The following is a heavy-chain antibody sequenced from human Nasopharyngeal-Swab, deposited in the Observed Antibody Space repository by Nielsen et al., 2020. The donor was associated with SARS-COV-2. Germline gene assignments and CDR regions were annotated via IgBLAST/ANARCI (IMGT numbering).Heavy chain of an antibody. V-gene: IGHV3-48*03. CDR3: ARDHRYDFWSGIPTEWYYYYGMDV. D-gene: IGHD3-3*01. CDR1: GFTFSSYE. J-gene: IGHJ6*02. CDR2: ISSSGSTI. Sequence: GESLKISCAASGFTFSSYEMNWVRQAPGKGLEWVSYISSSGSTIYYADSVKGRFTISRDNAKNSLYLQMSSLRAEDTAVYYCARDHRYDFWSGIPTEWYYYYGMDVWGQGTTVTVSS.